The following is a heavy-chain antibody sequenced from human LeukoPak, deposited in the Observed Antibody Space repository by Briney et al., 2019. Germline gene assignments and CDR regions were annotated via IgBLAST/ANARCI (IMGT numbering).Heavy chain of an antibody. CDR3: ARDSGVIIPAATVNYYYGMDV. Sequence: ESGGGVFQPGRSLRLSCAASGFTFSSYGMHWVRQAPGKGLEWVAVIWYDGSNKYYADSVKGRFTISRDNSKNTLYLQMNSLRAEDTAVYYCARDSGVIIPAATVNYYYGMDVWGQGTTVTVSS. J-gene: IGHJ6*02. CDR2: IWYDGSNK. D-gene: IGHD2-2*01. CDR1: GFTFSSYG. V-gene: IGHV3-33*01.